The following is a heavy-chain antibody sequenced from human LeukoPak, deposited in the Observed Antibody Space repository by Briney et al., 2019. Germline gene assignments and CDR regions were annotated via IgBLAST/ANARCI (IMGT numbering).Heavy chain of an antibody. V-gene: IGHV4-59*01. CDR1: GGSISSYY. CDR3: ARDPGYCSSTSCWDYYYGMDV. J-gene: IGHJ6*02. Sequence: SETLSLTCTVSGGSISSYYWSWIRQPPGKGLEWIGYIYYSGSTNYNPSLKSRVTISVDTSKNQFSLKLSSVTAADTAVYYCARDPGYCSSTSCWDYYYGMDVWGQGTMVTVSS. D-gene: IGHD2-2*01. CDR2: IYYSGST.